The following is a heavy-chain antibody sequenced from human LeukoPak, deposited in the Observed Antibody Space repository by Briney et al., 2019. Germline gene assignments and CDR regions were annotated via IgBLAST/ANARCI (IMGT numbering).Heavy chain of an antibody. J-gene: IGHJ4*02. CDR3: ARGPISGDPTPEYYFDY. CDR1: RGSISSYY. V-gene: IGHV4-59*01. CDR2: IYYSGST. D-gene: IGHD7-27*01. Sequence: SETLSLTCTLSRGSISSYYWSWIRHPPAKGLKSIGYIYYSGSTNYNPSLKSRVTISVDTSKNQFSLKLSSVTAADTAVYYCARGPISGDPTPEYYFDYWGQGTLVTVSS.